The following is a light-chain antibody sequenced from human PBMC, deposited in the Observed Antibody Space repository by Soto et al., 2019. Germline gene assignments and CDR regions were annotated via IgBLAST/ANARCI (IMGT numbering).Light chain of an antibody. CDR3: ETWDNNTRV. J-gene: IGLJ3*02. CDR1: SGHSSYI. CDR2: LEGSGNY. Sequence: QPVLTQSSSASASLGSSVKLTCTLSSGHSSYIIAWHQQQPGKAPRCLMNLEGSGNYNKGSGVPDRFSGSSSGADRYLTISNLQFEDEADYYCETWDNNTRVFGGGTELTVL. V-gene: IGLV4-60*02.